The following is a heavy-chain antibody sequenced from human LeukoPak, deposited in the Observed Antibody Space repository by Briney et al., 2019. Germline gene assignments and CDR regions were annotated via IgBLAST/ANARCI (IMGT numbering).Heavy chain of an antibody. CDR3: ASRSGGDYPYFDY. V-gene: IGHV3-53*01. Sequence: GGSLRLSCAASGFTVSRNYMSWVRQAPGKGLEWVSVIYSGGNTYYADSVKGRFTISRDNSKNTLYLQMNSLRVEDTAVYYCASRSGGDYPYFDYWGQGTLVTVSS. D-gene: IGHD4-17*01. J-gene: IGHJ4*02. CDR1: GFTVSRNY. CDR2: IYSGGNT.